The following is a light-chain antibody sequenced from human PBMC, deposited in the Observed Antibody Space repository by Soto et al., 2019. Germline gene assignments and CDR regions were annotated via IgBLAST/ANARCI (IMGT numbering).Light chain of an antibody. CDR2: WAS. CDR3: QQYYSTPWT. V-gene: IGKV4-1*01. J-gene: IGKJ1*01. CDR1: QSLLYYRNNKNY. Sequence: DIVMTQSPDSLALSLGERATINCKSSQSLLYYRNNKNYFXWYQQKPGQPPKLLIYWASTRESGVPDRFSGSGSGTDFTLTITTLQAEDVAVYFCQQYYSTPWTFGQGTKVEIK.